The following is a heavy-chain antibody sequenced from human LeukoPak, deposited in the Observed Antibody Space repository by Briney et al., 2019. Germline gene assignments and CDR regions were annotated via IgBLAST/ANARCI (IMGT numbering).Heavy chain of an antibody. D-gene: IGHD6-13*01. CDR1: GFTFSSYW. CDR2: INVNGGAM. V-gene: IGHV3-48*04. CDR3: ARGPRILAAGSYYFDY. J-gene: IGHJ4*02. Sequence: GGSLRLSCAASGFTFSSYWMMWLRQAPGKGLEWVSFINVNGGAMYYADFVKGRFTISRDNAKSSLYLEMNSLRVEDTTVYYCARGPRILAAGSYYFDYWGQGSLVTVSS.